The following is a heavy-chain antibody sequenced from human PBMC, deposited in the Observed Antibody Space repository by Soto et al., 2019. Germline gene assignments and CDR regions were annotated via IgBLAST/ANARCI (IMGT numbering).Heavy chain of an antibody. CDR1: GGTFSSYA. J-gene: IGHJ6*02. Sequence: QVQLVQSGAEVKKPGSSVKVSCKASGGTFSSYAISWVRQAPGQGLEWMGGIIPIFGTANYAQKFQGRVTITADESTRTAYMELSSLGSEDTAVYYCALDLGELSPHLGGGYGMDVWGQGTTVTVSS. D-gene: IGHD3-16*02. CDR2: IIPIFGTA. CDR3: ALDLGELSPHLGGGYGMDV. V-gene: IGHV1-69*01.